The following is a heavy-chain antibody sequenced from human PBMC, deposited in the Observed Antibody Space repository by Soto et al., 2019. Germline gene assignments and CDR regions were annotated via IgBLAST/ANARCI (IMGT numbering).Heavy chain of an antibody. CDR1: GGSISSGDYY. D-gene: IGHD4-17*01. Sequence: QVQLQESGPGLVKPSQTLSLTCTVSGGSISSGDYYWSWIRQPPGKGLEWIGYIYYSGSTYYNPSLKRRVTISVDTSRNQFALKLSSVTAADTAVYYCARGTTVTTYDYWGQGTLVTVSS. V-gene: IGHV4-30-4*01. J-gene: IGHJ4*02. CDR2: IYYSGST. CDR3: ARGTTVTTYDY.